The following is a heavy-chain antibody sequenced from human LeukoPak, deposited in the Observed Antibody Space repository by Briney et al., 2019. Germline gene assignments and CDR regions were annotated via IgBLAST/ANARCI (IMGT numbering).Heavy chain of an antibody. CDR1: GYTFTSYG. D-gene: IGHD3-22*01. CDR2: ISAYNGNT. Sequence: ASVKVSCKASGYTFTSYGISWVRQAPGQGLEWMGWISAYNGNTNYAQKLQGRVTVTTDTSTSTAYMELRSLRSDDTAVYYCARDVSSGTYYYDSSGYLVFDYWGQGTLVTVSS. J-gene: IGHJ4*02. CDR3: ARDVSSGTYYYDSSGYLVFDY. V-gene: IGHV1-18*01.